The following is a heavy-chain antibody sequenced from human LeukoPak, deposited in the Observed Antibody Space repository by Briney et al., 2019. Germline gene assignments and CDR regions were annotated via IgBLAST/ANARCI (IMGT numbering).Heavy chain of an antibody. J-gene: IGHJ5*02. D-gene: IGHD2-2*01. CDR1: GFTFSTYA. CDR3: AKQFPAAIYNWFDP. Sequence: PGGSLRLSCAASGFTFSTYALHWVRQAPGRGLEWVAVISYDGSNKYYADSVKGRFTISRDNSKNTLYLQMNSLRAEDTAVYYCAKQFPAAIYNWFDPWGQGTLVTVSS. V-gene: IGHV3-30-3*02. CDR2: ISYDGSNK.